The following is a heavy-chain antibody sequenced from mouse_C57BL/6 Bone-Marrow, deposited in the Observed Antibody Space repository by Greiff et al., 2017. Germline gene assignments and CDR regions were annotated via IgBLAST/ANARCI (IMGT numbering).Heavy chain of an antibody. CDR3: ARGTGDYAMDY. CDR2: ISDGGSYT. CDR1: GFTFSSYA. Sequence: EVKLMESGGGLVKPGGSLKLSCAASGFTFSSYAMSWVRQTPEKRLEWVATISDGGSYTYYPDNVKGRFTISRDNAKNNLYLQMSHLKSEDTAMYYCARGTGDYAMDYWGQGTSVTVSS. J-gene: IGHJ4*01. V-gene: IGHV5-4*03. D-gene: IGHD2-14*01.